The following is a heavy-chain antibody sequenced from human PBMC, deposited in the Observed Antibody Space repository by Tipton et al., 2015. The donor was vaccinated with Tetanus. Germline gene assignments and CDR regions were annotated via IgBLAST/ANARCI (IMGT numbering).Heavy chain of an antibody. Sequence: SLRLSCAASGFIFSGYWMGWVRQAPGNGLEWVAAISGSRLTPYYADSVKGRFTISRDNSKNTMSLQLNSLRADDTAIYYCAKEALGVLNLWGKGTTVIVSS. CDR1: GFIFSGYW. V-gene: IGHV3-23*01. D-gene: IGHD1-14*01. CDR3: AKEALGVLNL. J-gene: IGHJ6*04. CDR2: ISGSRLTP.